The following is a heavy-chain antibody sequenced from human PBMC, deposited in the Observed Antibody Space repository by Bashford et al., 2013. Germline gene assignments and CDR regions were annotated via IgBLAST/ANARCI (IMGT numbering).Heavy chain of an antibody. D-gene: IGHD1-7*01. J-gene: IGHJ6*02. CDR3: ARRKLVLDV. CDR2: ISDSADDT. CDR1: GFTFGTYA. Sequence: HSGGSLRLSCTASGFTFGTYAMSWVRQAPGKGLEWVSSISDSADDTYYADSVKGRFTVSRDNSKNTLYLQMNNLRVEDTAFYYCARRKLVLDVWGQGTTVTVSS. V-gene: IGHV3-23*01.